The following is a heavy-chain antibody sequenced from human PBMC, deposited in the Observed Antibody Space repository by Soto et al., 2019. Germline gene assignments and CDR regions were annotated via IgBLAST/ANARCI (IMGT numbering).Heavy chain of an antibody. CDR2: IYHSGST. D-gene: IGHD3-16*01. V-gene: IGHV4-30-2*01. Sequence: SETLSLTCTVSGGSISSGDYSWSWIRQPPGKGLEWIGYIYHSGSTYYNPSLESRVTISVGRSNNQFSLQLSSVTAADTAVYYCARHAFGSSSSYFDPWGQGTLVTVSS. CDR1: GGSISSGDYS. CDR3: ARHAFGSSSSYFDP. J-gene: IGHJ5*02.